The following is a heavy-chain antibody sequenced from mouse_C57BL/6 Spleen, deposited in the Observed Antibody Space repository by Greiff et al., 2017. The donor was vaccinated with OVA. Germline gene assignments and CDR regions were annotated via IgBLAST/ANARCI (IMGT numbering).Heavy chain of an antibody. Sequence: ESGPGLVKPSQSLSLTCSVTGYSITSGYYWNWIRQFPGNKLEWMGYISYDGSNNYNPSLKNRISITRDTSKNQFFLKLNSVTTEDTATYYCARGTGFAYWGQVTLVTVSA. CDR1: GYSITSGYY. CDR2: ISYDGSN. J-gene: IGHJ3*01. D-gene: IGHD4-1*01. CDR3: ARGTGFAY. V-gene: IGHV3-6*01.